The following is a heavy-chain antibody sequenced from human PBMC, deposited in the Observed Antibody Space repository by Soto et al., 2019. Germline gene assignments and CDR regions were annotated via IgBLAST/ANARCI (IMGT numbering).Heavy chain of an antibody. J-gene: IGHJ3*02. V-gene: IGHV1-69*13. CDR1: GGSFSIYA. CDR3: ARADSPYDAFDI. CDR2: IIPIFGTA. Sequence: GASVKVSCKASGGSFSIYAISWVRQAPGQGLEWMGGIIPIFGTANYAQKFQGRVTITADESTSTAYMELSSLRSEDTAVYYCARADSPYDAFDIWGQGTMVTVSS. D-gene: IGHD3-22*01.